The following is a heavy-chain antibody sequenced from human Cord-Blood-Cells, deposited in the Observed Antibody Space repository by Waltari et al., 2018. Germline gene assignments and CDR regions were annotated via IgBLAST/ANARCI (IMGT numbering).Heavy chain of an antibody. V-gene: IGHV1-18*01. CDR3: ARDKKLRYFDWSLAELDY. D-gene: IGHD3-9*01. Sequence: QVQLVQSGAEVKKPGASVKVSCKASGYTFTSYGISWVRQAPGQGLEWMGWISAYNGNTNYAQKLQGRVTMTTDTSTSTAYMELRSLRSDDTAVYYCARDKKLRYFDWSLAELDYWGQGTLVTVYS. J-gene: IGHJ4*02. CDR1: GYTFTSYG. CDR2: ISAYNGNT.